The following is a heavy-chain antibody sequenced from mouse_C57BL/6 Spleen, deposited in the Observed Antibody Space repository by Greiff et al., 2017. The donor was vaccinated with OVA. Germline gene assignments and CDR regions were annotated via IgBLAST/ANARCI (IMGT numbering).Heavy chain of an antibody. V-gene: IGHV1-62-2*01. CDR3: ARHEGPPLYDYDPWYFDV. CDR2: FYPGSGSI. CDR1: GYTFTEYT. D-gene: IGHD2-4*01. J-gene: IGHJ1*03. Sequence: QVQLQQSGAELVKPGASVKLSCKASGYTFTEYTIHWVKQRSGQGLEWIGWFYPGSGSIKYNEKFKDKATLTADKSSSTVYMELSRLTSEDSAVYFCARHEGPPLYDYDPWYFDVWGTGTTVTVSS.